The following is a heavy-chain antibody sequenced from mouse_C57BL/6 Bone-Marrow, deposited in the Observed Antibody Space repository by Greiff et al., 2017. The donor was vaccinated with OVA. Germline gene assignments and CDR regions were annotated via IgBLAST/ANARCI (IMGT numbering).Heavy chain of an antibody. CDR2: IRSKSNNYAT. J-gene: IGHJ3*01. CDR3: VGIRFAY. V-gene: IGHV10-1*01. CDR1: GFSFNTYA. Sequence: EADGGLVQPKGSLKLSCAASGFSFNTYAMNWVRQAPGKGLEWVARIRSKSNNYATYYADSVKDRFTISRDDSESMLYLQMNNLKTEDTAMYYCVGIRFAYWGQGTLVTVSA.